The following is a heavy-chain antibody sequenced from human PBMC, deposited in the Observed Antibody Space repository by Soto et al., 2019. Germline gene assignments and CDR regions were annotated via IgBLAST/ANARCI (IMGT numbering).Heavy chain of an antibody. V-gene: IGHV3-21*01. J-gene: IGHJ5*02. Sequence: GGSLRLSCAASGFIFSRYGMNWVRQAPGKGLEWVSFISSGSSYKYYADSVKGRFTISRDNAKKSMYLQMDSLRAEDTAVYYCVRDTNDYDYFWGSSRSWSQGTLVTVSS. CDR3: VRDTNDYDYFWGSSRS. D-gene: IGHD3-16*02. CDR1: GFIFSRYG. CDR2: ISSGSSYK.